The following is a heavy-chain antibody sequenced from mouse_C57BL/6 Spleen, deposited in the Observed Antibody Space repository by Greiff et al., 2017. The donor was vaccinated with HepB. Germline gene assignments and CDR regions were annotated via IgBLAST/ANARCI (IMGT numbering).Heavy chain of an antibody. D-gene: IGHD1-1*01. CDR3: ARPIYYYGSSYGY. CDR1: GYTFTDYN. V-gene: IGHV1-22*01. CDR2: INPNNGGT. J-gene: IGHJ2*01. Sequence: EVQLQQSGPELVKPGASVKMSCKASGYTFTDYNMHWVKQSHGQSLEWIGYINPNNGGTSYNQKFKGKATLTVNKSSSTAYMELRSLTSEDSAVYYCARPIYYYGSSYGYWGQGTTLTVAS.